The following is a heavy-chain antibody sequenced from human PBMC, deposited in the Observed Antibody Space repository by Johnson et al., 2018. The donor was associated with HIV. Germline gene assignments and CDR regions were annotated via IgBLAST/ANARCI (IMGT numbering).Heavy chain of an antibody. CDR1: GFTFSSYG. CDR3: AKHPDAFDI. Sequence: QMMLVESGGGLVQPGGSLRLSCAASGFTFSSYGMHWVRQAPGKGLEWVAVISYDGSNKYYAASVKGRFTISRDNSKNTLYLQMNSLRAEDKAVYYCAKHPDAFDIWGQGTMVTVSS. V-gene: IGHV3-30*18. CDR2: ISYDGSNK. J-gene: IGHJ3*02.